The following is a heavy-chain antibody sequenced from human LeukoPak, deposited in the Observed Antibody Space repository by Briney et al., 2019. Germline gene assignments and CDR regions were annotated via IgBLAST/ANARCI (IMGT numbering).Heavy chain of an antibody. Sequence: GGSLRLSCAASGFTFSSYEMNWVRQAPGKGLEWVSYISSSGSTIYYADSVKGRFTISRDNSKNTLYLQMNSLRAEDTAVYYCAKDYYDSSGYYYYYYYMDIWGKGTTVTISS. J-gene: IGHJ6*03. CDR3: AKDYYDSSGYYYYYYYMDI. D-gene: IGHD3-22*01. V-gene: IGHV3-48*03. CDR2: ISSSGSTI. CDR1: GFTFSSYE.